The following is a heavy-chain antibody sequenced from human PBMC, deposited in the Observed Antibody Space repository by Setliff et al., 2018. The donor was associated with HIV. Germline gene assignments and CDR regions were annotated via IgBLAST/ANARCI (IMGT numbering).Heavy chain of an antibody. CDR3: ARAGNFGDWDGFDV. J-gene: IGHJ3*01. CDR2: INHSGGT. D-gene: IGHD3-10*01. V-gene: IGHV4-34*01. Sequence: SETLSLTCAVYGGSFTAYHWSWIRQPPGRGLEWIAEINHSGGTNHNPSLESQITISVDTSKKQVSLKLTSVTAADTAIYYCARAGNFGDWDGFDVWGQGTMVTVSS. CDR1: GGSFTAYH.